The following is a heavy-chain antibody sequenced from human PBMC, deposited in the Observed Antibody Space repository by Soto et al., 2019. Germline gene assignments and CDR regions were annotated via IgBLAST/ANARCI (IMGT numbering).Heavy chain of an antibody. Sequence: GASVKVSCKASGYTFTSYGISWVRQAPGQGLEWMGWISAYNGNTNYAQKLQGRVTMTTDTSTSTAYMELRSLRSDDTAVYYCASSMGSGWYVDYMDVWGKGTTVTVSS. V-gene: IGHV1-18*01. CDR2: ISAYNGNT. CDR1: GYTFTSYG. CDR3: ASSMGSGWYVDYMDV. D-gene: IGHD6-19*01. J-gene: IGHJ6*03.